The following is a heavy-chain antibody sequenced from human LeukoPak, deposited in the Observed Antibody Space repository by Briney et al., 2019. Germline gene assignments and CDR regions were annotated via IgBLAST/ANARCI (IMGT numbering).Heavy chain of an antibody. Sequence: ASVEVSCKASGYTFTSYDINWVRQATGQGLEWMGWMNPNSGNTGYAQKFQGRVTMTRNTSISTAYMELSSLRSEDTAVYYCARNYYYDFWSGYYRTIGFDYWGQGTLVTVSS. D-gene: IGHD3-3*01. CDR1: GYTFTSYD. CDR2: MNPNSGNT. CDR3: ARNYYYDFWSGYYRTIGFDY. J-gene: IGHJ4*02. V-gene: IGHV1-8*01.